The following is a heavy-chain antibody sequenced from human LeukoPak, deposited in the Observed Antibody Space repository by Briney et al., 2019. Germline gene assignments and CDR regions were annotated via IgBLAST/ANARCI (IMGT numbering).Heavy chain of an antibody. Sequence: GASVKVSCKASGYTFTSYGISWVRQAPGQGLEWRGWIGAYNGNTNYAQKLQGRVTMTTDTSTSTAYMELRSLRSDDTAVYYCARARLEPTVTGIGGNFDYWGQGTLVTVSS. V-gene: IGHV1-18*01. D-gene: IGHD4-17*01. J-gene: IGHJ4*02. CDR2: IGAYNGNT. CDR1: GYTFTSYG. CDR3: ARARLEPTVTGIGGNFDY.